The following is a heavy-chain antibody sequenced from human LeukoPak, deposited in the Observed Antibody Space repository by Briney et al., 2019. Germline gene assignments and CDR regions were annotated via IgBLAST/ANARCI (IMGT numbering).Heavy chain of an antibody. CDR2: IITIFGTA. J-gene: IGHJ3*02. V-gene: IGHV1-69*05. CDR3: ARDATDYDFWSGYYTHGAFDI. CDR1: GGTFSSYA. Sequence: PGASVKFSCKASGGTFSSYAISWVRHPPGQGLKWMGGIITIFGTANYAQTFQGRVTITTDESTSTAYMELSSLRSEDTAVYYCARDATDYDFWSGYYTHGAFDIWGQGTMVTVSS. D-gene: IGHD3-3*01.